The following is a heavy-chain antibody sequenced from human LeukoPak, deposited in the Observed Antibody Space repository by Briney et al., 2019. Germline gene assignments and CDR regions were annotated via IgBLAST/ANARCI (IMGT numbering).Heavy chain of an antibody. Sequence: GGSLRLSCAASGFTFSSYAMGWVRQAPGKGLEWVSVISGSGDSTYYADSVKGRFTISRDKSKNTLYLQMNSLRAEDTAMYYCAKDFCSTTSCRFDYWGQGTLVTVSS. V-gene: IGHV3-23*01. D-gene: IGHD2-2*01. CDR1: GFTFSSYA. CDR3: AKDFCSTTSCRFDY. CDR2: ISGSGDST. J-gene: IGHJ4*02.